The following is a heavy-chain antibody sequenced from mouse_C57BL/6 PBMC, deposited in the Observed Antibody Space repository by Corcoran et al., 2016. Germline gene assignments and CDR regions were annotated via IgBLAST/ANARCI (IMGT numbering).Heavy chain of an antibody. J-gene: IGHJ4*01. V-gene: IGHV1-26*01. Sequence: EVQLQQSGPELVKPGASVKISCKASGYTFTDYYMNWVKQSHGKSLEWIGDINPNNGGTSYNQKFKGKATLTVDKSSSTAYMELRSLTSEDSAVYYCARPHYYGCMDYWGQGTSVTVSS. CDR3: ARPHYYGCMDY. D-gene: IGHD1-1*01. CDR2: INPNNGGT. CDR1: GYTFTDYY.